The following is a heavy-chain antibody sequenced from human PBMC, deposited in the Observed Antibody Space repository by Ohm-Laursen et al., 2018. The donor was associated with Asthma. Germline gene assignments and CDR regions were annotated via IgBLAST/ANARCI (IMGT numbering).Heavy chain of an antibody. CDR1: GFTFSSYA. CDR3: ASQGEYSSSWYPPYYYYGMDV. J-gene: IGHJ6*02. D-gene: IGHD6-13*01. V-gene: IGHV3-30-3*01. Sequence: SLRLSCAASGFTFSSYAMHWVRQAPGKGLEWVAVISYDGSNKYYADSVKGRFTISRDNSKNTLYLQMNSLRAEDTAVYYCASQGEYSSSWYPPYYYYGMDVWGQGTTVTVSS. CDR2: ISYDGSNK.